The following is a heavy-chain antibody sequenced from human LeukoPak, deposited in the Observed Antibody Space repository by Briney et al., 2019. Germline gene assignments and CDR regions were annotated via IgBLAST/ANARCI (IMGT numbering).Heavy chain of an antibody. V-gene: IGHV3-9*01. CDR2: ISWNSGSI. CDR3: ATGDGSGYYAPFDY. J-gene: IGHJ4*02. Sequence: GGSLRLSCAASGFTFDDYAMHWVRQAPGKGLEWVSGISWNSGSIGYADSVKGRFTISRDNAKNSLYLQMNSLRAEDAALYYCATGDGSGYYAPFDYWGQGTLVTVSS. D-gene: IGHD3-22*01. CDR1: GFTFDDYA.